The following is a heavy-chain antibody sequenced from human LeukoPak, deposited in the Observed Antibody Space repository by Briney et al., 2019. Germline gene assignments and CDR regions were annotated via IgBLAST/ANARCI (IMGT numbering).Heavy chain of an antibody. CDR3: AKDERGYSYGSIPRFWDY. J-gene: IGHJ4*02. V-gene: IGHV3-23*01. CDR1: GFTFSSYA. Sequence: PGGSLRLSCAASGFTFSSYAMSRVRQAPGKGLEWVSASSGSGGSTYYADSVKGRFTISRDNSKNTLYLQMNSLRAEDTAVYYCAKDERGYSYGSIPRFWDYWGQGTLVTVSS. CDR2: SSGSGGST. D-gene: IGHD5-18*01.